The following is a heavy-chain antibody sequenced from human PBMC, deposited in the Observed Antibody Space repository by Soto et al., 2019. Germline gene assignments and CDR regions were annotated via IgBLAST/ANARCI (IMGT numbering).Heavy chain of an antibody. J-gene: IGHJ6*02. CDR1: GFTFDDYT. Sequence: EVQLVESGGVVVQPGGSLRLSCAASGFTFDDYTMHWVRQAPGKGLEWVSIISWDGGSTYYADSVKGRFTISRDNSKNSLYLQMNSLRTEDTALYYCAKGSGYYTYYYYGMDVWGQGTTVTVSS. V-gene: IGHV3-43*01. CDR2: ISWDGGST. D-gene: IGHD3-22*01. CDR3: AKGSGYYTYYYYGMDV.